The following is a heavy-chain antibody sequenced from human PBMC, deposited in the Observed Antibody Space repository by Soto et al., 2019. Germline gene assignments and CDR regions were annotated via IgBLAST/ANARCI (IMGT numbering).Heavy chain of an antibody. CDR2: IWYDGSNK. Sequence: VQLVESGGGVVQPGRSLRLSCAASGFTFSSYGMHWVRQAPGKGLEWVAVIWYDGSNKYYADSVKGRFTISRDNSKNTLYLQMNSLRAEDTAVYYCARGDKTYYYYYYMDVWGKGTTVTVSS. V-gene: IGHV3-33*01. J-gene: IGHJ6*03. CDR1: GFTFSSYG. CDR3: ARGDKTYYYYYYMDV.